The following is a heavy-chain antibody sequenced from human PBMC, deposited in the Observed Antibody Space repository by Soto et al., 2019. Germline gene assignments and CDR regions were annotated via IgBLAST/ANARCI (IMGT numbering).Heavy chain of an antibody. J-gene: IGHJ4*02. CDR2: IIPIFGTA. D-gene: IGHD5-12*01. CDR3: ARVSSSRDGYNYVFDY. V-gene: IGHV1-69*13. Sequence: ASVKVSCKASGGTFSSYASSWVRQAPGQGLEWMGGIIPIFGTANYAQKFQGRVTITADESTSTAYMELSSLRSEDTAVYYCARVSSSRDGYNYVFDYWGQGTLVTVSS. CDR1: GGTFSSYA.